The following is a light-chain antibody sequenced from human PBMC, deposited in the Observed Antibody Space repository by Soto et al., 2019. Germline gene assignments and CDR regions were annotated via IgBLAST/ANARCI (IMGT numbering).Light chain of an antibody. CDR3: TSYSSSTTHVV. J-gene: IGLJ2*01. Sequence: QSALTQSASVSGSPGRSVTISCTGSSSDIGGFNYVSWYQHLPGRAPKLIIYDVTNRPSGISYRFSASKSGGTASLTISGLQAEDEGYYYCTSYSSSTTHVVFGGGTKLTVL. CDR2: DVT. CDR1: SSDIGGFNY. V-gene: IGLV2-14*03.